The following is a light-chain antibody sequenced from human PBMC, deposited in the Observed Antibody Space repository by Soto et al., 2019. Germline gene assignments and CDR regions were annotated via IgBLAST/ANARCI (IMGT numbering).Light chain of an antibody. CDR2: ETS. CDR3: QQYNSYSWT. V-gene: IGKV1-5*03. Sequence: DIQMTQSPSTLSASVGDRVTITFLASQSVNRWLAWYQQKPGKAPKLLIYETSSLESGVPSRFGGSGSGTEFTLTISSLQPDDFAIYYCQQYNSYSWTCGQGTKGDIK. CDR1: QSVNRW. J-gene: IGKJ1*01.